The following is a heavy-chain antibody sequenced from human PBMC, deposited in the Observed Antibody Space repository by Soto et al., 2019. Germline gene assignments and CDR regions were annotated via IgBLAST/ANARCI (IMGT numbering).Heavy chain of an antibody. CDR3: TPDGYLGGVVVACHF. Sequence: EVQLVESGGGLVKPGGSLRLSCAASGFTFSDAWMNWVRQAPGKGLEWVGRIKSKAGGGAIDYAAPGKGRLTISRDDSKDRLYLQINSLKTDDTAVYYCTPDGYLGGVVVACHFWGQGTMINVSS. D-gene: IGHD2-15*01. CDR2: IKSKAGGGAI. J-gene: IGHJ3*01. V-gene: IGHV3-15*07. CDR1: GFTFSDAW.